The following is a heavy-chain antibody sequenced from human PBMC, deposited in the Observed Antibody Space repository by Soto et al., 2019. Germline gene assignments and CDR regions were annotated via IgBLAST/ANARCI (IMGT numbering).Heavy chain of an antibody. D-gene: IGHD6-19*01. J-gene: IGHJ5*02. CDR1: GFTFSSYW. CDR2: IHSAGSST. Sequence: GGSLRRSCAASGFTFSSYWMHWVRQAPGKGLVWVSRIHSAGSSTTYADSVKGRFTISRDNAKNTLYLQMNSLRAEDTAVYYCARDQSVAGPTTLFDPWGQGTLVTVSS. CDR3: ARDQSVAGPTTLFDP. V-gene: IGHV3-74*01.